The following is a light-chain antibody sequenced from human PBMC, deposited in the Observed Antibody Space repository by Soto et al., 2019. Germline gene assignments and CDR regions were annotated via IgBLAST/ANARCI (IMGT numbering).Light chain of an antibody. J-gene: IGKJ4*01. CDR1: QSVNSN. CDR3: QQYNDWPLT. Sequence: KVMTQSPATLSVSPGERATLSCRASQSVNSNLAWDQQKPGQAPRLLLYGASTRAIGIPARFSGSASGTEFTLTISSLQSEDSAVYYCQQYNDWPLTFGGGTKVEI. V-gene: IGKV3-15*01. CDR2: GAS.